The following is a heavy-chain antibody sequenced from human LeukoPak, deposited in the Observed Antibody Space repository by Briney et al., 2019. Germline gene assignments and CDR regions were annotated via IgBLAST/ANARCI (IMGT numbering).Heavy chain of an antibody. CDR3: ARARTPIVVVTGELDY. CDR1: GYTFTSYG. D-gene: IGHD2-21*02. CDR2: ISAYNGNT. Sequence: GASVKVSCKASGYTFTSYGISWVRQAPGQGLEWMGWISAYNGNTNYAQKLQGRVTMTTDTSTSTAYMELRSLRSDDTAVYYCARARTPIVVVTGELDYWGQGTLVTVSS. V-gene: IGHV1-18*01. J-gene: IGHJ4*02.